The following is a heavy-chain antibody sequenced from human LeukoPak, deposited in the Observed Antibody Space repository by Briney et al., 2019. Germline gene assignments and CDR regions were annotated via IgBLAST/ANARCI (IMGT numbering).Heavy chain of an antibody. J-gene: IGHJ4*02. D-gene: IGHD2-21*02. V-gene: IGHV3-66*01. CDR1: GFTVSANY. CDR2: IYSVGST. Sequence: GGSLRLSCAASGFTVSANYMSWVRQAAGKGLEWVSVIYSVGSTYCADSVKGRFTISRDNSKNALYLQMNSLRAEDTAVYYCAGSLAYCGGDCRLGDYWGQGTLVTVSS. CDR3: AGSLAYCGGDCRLGDY.